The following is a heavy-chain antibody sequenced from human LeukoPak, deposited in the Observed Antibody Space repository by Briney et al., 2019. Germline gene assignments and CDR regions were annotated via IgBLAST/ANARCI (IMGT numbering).Heavy chain of an antibody. V-gene: IGHV4-59*01. J-gene: IGHJ4*02. CDR2: IYYNGNT. CDR3: ARDTAVAGTGGHFDY. Sequence: SETLSLTCTVSGGSISGYYWSWIRQPLGKGLEWIGYIYYNGNTNYNPSLKSRVTISVDTSKNQFSLKLSSVTAADTAVYYCARDTAVAGTGGHFDYWGQGTLVTVSS. D-gene: IGHD6-13*01. CDR1: GGSISGYY.